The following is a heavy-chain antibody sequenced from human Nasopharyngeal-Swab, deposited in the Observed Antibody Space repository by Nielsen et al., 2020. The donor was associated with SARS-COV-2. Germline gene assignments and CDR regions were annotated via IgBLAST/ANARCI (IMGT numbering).Heavy chain of an antibody. CDR2: IYYSGST. J-gene: IGHJ4*02. D-gene: IGHD3-3*01. V-gene: IGHV4-59*12. Sequence: PGKGLEWIGYIYYSGSTNYSPSLRSRVTMSVDRSKDQFSLKLSSVTAADTAVYYCVRRPYDFWSGYYDYYFDYWGQGTLVTVSS. CDR3: VRRPYDFWSGYYDYYFDY.